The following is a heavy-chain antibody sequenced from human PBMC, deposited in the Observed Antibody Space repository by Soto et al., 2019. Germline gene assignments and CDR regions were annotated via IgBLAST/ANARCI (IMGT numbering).Heavy chain of an antibody. D-gene: IGHD5-12*01. CDR2: MFHSGRT. Sequence: SETLCLTCSVSAGSISSRNDYWGWIRQPPENGLEWLGSMFHSGRTYHNPSLKSRVTMSVDTSKNQFSLKLISVTAADTAKYFCAREGNLGRWLQPLDFWGQGTLVTVSS. CDR3: AREGNLGRWLQPLDF. V-gene: IGHV4-39*07. J-gene: IGHJ4*02. CDR1: AGSISSRNDY.